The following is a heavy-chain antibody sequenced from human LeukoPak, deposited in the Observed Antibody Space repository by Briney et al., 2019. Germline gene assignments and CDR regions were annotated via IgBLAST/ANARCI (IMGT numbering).Heavy chain of an antibody. CDR1: GFTFSSYA. CDR3: ATTPGGDSSGYYPWYFDL. D-gene: IGHD3-22*01. Sequence: GGSLRLSCAASGFTFSSYAMSWVRQAPGKGLEWVSAISGSGGSTYYADSVKGRFTISRDNSKNTLYLQMNSLRAEDTAVYYCATTPGGDSSGYYPWYFDLWGRGTLVTVSS. J-gene: IGHJ2*01. CDR2: ISGSGGST. V-gene: IGHV3-23*01.